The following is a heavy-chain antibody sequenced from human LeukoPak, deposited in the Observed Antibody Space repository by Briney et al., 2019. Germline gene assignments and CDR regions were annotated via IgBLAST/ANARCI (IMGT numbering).Heavy chain of an antibody. CDR2: INNDGRVT. Sequence: GRSLRLSCAASGFTFSSHWMHCVRQAPGKWRVWVSFINNDGRVTRYADSVKGRFNISRANAKNTGNLQMNRLKAEPTIMDHVARGRKGPVDYWGPGTLVTVS. CDR1: GFTFSSHW. J-gene: IGHJ4*02. CDR3: ARGRKGPVDY. V-gene: IGHV3-74*01.